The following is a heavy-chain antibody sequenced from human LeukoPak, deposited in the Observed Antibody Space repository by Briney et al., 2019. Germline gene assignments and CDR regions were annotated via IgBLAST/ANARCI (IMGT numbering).Heavy chain of an antibody. Sequence: HPGGSLRLSCAASGFSFSSYWMTWVRQAPGKGLEWVSYISSRSSTIYYADSVKGRFTISRDNAKNSLYLQMNSLRAEDTAVYYCARDLRRIVASGFDYWGQGTLVTVSS. CDR3: ARDLRRIVASGFDY. V-gene: IGHV3-48*01. J-gene: IGHJ4*02. CDR1: GFSFSSYW. CDR2: ISSRSSTI. D-gene: IGHD2-21*01.